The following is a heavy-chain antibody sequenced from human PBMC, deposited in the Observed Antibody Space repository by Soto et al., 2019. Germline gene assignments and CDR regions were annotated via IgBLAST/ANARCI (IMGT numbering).Heavy chain of an antibody. CDR1: GFAFSNYD. J-gene: IGHJ6*02. Sequence: PVGSLRLSCAASGFAFSNYDMHWVRQGTGKGLEWVSAIGTAGDTYYSDSVQGRFTIFRENAKNSLYLQMNSLRAGDTAVYFCTRGEYVSSSFYHYGMDVWGQGTTVTVSS. V-gene: IGHV3-13*01. CDR2: IGTAGDT. D-gene: IGHD6-6*01. CDR3: TRGEYVSSSFYHYGMDV.